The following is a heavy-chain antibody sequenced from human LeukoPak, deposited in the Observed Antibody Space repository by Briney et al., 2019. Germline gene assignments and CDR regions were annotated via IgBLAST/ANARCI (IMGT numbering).Heavy chain of an antibody. Sequence: GGSLRLSCAASGFTFTSYSMNWVRQAPGKGLEWISYISSSSSTIFYADSVKGRFTISRDNAKNSLYLQLNSLRAEDTAVYYCAKVQDYDFWTGYCLDYWGQGTLVTVSS. CDR3: AKVQDYDFWTGYCLDY. J-gene: IGHJ4*02. V-gene: IGHV3-48*01. D-gene: IGHD3-3*01. CDR1: GFTFTSYS. CDR2: ISSSSSTI.